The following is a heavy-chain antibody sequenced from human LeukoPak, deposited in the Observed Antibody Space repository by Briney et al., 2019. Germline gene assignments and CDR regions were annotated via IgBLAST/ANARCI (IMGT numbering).Heavy chain of an antibody. CDR1: GYTFTSYY. Sequence: ASVKVSCKASGYTFTSYYMHWVRQAPGQGLEWMGIINPSGGSTSYAQKLQGRVTMTRDTSTSTVYMELSSLRSEDTAVYYCASGTRGTWTGYYYYYYGMDVWGQGTTVTVSS. J-gene: IGHJ6*02. V-gene: IGHV1-46*01. CDR2: INPSGGST. D-gene: IGHD3/OR15-3a*01. CDR3: ASGTRGTWTGYYYYYYGMDV.